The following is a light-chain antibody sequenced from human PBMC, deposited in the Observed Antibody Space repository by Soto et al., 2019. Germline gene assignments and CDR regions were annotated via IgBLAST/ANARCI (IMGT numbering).Light chain of an antibody. V-gene: IGKV1-5*03. CDR3: XXXXSYSWT. J-gene: IGKJ1*01. CDR2: KAS. CDR1: QSISSW. Sequence: DIQMTQSPSTLSASVGDRVTITCRASQSISSWLAWYQHKPGKAPKVLIYKASSLESGVPSRFSGSGSGTEFTLTISSLQPDXXXTXXXXXXXSYSWTFGQGTKVELK.